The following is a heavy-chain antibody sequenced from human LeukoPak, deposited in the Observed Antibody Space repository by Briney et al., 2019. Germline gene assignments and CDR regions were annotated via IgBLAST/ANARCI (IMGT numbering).Heavy chain of an antibody. CDR1: GFTFSSYA. CDR2: ISYDGSNK. V-gene: IGHV3-30-3*01. Sequence: PGGSLRLSCAASGFTFSSYAMHWVRQAPGKGLEWVAVISYDGSNKYYADSVKGRFTISRDNSKNTLYLQMNSLRAEDTAVYYCATLSGDTAMVYFDYWGQGTLVTVSS. CDR3: ATLSGDTAMVYFDY. D-gene: IGHD5-18*01. J-gene: IGHJ4*02.